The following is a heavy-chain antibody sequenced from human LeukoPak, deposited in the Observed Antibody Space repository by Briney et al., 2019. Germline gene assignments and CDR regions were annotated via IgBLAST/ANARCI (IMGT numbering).Heavy chain of an antibody. CDR1: GFTFSSYW. Sequence: PGRSLRLSCAASGFTFSSYWMSWVRQAPGKGLEWVANIKQDGSEKYYVDSVKGRFTISRDNAKNSLYLQMNSLRAEDTAVYYCARSGWGFDYYYYGMDVWGQGTTVTVSS. CDR3: ARSGWGFDYYYYGMDV. CDR2: IKQDGSEK. D-gene: IGHD7-27*01. V-gene: IGHV3-7*01. J-gene: IGHJ6*02.